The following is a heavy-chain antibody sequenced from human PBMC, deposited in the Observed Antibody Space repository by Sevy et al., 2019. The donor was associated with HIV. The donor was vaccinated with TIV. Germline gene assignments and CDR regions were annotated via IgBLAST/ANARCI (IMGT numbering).Heavy chain of an antibody. V-gene: IGHV3-23*01. D-gene: IGHD3-3*01. CDR3: AKCPKVLRFFEWLLYSDY. CDR1: GFTFSSYA. CDR2: ISGSGGST. J-gene: IGHJ4*02. Sequence: GGSLRLSCAASGFTFSSYAMSWVRQAPGKGLEWVSAISGSGGSTYYADSVKGRFTISRDNSKNTLYLQMNSLIAEDTAVYYCAKCPKVLRFFEWLLYSDYWGQGTLVTVSS.